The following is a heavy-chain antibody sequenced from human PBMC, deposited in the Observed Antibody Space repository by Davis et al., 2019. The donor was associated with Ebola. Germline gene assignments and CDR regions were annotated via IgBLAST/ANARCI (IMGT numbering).Heavy chain of an antibody. V-gene: IGHV3-73*01. CDR2: IRSKANSYAT. D-gene: IGHD6-25*01. Sequence: GESLKISCAASGFTFSGSAMHWVRQASGKGLEWVGRIRSKANSYATAYAASVKGRFTISRDDSKNTAYLQMNSLKTEDTAVYYCTAATPDHWGQGTLVTVSS. J-gene: IGHJ4*02. CDR3: TAATPDH. CDR1: GFTFSGSA.